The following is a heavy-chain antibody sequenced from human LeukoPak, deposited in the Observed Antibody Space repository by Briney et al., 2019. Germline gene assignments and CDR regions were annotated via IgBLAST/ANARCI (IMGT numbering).Heavy chain of an antibody. CDR1: GYTFTSYA. CDR3: ASGGKYSSGWYELIQLDY. J-gene: IGHJ4*02. CDR2: INAGNGNT. V-gene: IGHV1-3*01. D-gene: IGHD6-19*01. Sequence: ASVKVSCKASGYTFTSYAMHWVRQAPGQRLEWMGWINAGNGNTIYSQKFQGRVTITRDTSASTAYMELSSLRSEDTAVYYCASGGKYSSGWYELIQLDYWGQGTLVTVSS.